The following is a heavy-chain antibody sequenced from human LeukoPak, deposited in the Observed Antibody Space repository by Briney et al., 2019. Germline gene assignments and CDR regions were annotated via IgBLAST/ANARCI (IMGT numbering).Heavy chain of an antibody. Sequence: GGSLRLSCAASGFTFSSYTTHWVRQAPGKGLEHVSTIGSNGGSTYHANSVKGRFIITRDNSKNTLYLQMGSLRAEDMAVYYCVRTIAVAVAFDYWGQGTLVTVSS. CDR2: IGSNGGST. CDR1: GFTFSSYT. CDR3: VRTIAVAVAFDY. V-gene: IGHV3-64*01. D-gene: IGHD6-19*01. J-gene: IGHJ4*02.